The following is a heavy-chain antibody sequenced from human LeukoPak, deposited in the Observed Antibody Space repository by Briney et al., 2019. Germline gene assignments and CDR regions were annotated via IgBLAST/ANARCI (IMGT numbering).Heavy chain of an antibody. Sequence: ASVKVSCKASEYTFTNYYLHWVRQAPGQGLEWMGLINPSGGSASYAQKFQGRVTMTRDMSTSTVYMELSSLRSEDTAVYYCARDSVNWNYDYWGQGTLVTVSS. CDR2: INPSGGSA. CDR3: ARDSVNWNYDY. V-gene: IGHV1-46*01. J-gene: IGHJ4*02. D-gene: IGHD1-7*01. CDR1: EYTFTNYY.